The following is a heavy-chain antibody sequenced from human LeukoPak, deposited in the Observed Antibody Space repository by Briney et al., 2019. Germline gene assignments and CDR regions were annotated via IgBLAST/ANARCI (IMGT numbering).Heavy chain of an antibody. CDR3: AKRGVVIRVILVGFHKEAYYFDS. D-gene: IGHD3-22*01. CDR1: GFTLSNYG. CDR2: ISDSGGRT. V-gene: IGHV3-23*01. Sequence: GGSLRLSCAVSGFTLSNYGMSWVRQAPGKGLEWVAGISDSGGRTNYADSVKGRFTISRDNPKNTLYLQMNSLRAEDTAVYFCAKRGVVIRVILVGFHKEAYYFDSWGQGALVTVSS. J-gene: IGHJ4*02.